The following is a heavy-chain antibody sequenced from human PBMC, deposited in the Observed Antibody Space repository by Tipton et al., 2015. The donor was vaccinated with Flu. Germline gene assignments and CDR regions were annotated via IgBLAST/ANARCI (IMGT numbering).Heavy chain of an antibody. J-gene: IGHJ6*02. D-gene: IGHD3-16*01. CDR2: IYDTVTS. V-gene: IGHV4-59*01. CDR3: ARARAPYYYYAMNV. CDR1: DDSITSYY. Sequence: LSLTCTVSDDSITSYYWSWIRQPPGKGLEWIGYIYDTVTSNYNPSLKSRLTISVDSSKNQLSLKLTSVTAADTAVYYCARARAPYYYYAMNVWGQGTTVTVSS.